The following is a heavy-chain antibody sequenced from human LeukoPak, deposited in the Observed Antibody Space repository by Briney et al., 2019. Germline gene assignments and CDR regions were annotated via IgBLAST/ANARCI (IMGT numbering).Heavy chain of an antibody. D-gene: IGHD2-15*01. V-gene: IGHV3-30*02. CDR3: AKAPVTTCSGAYCCPFDY. Sequence: PGGSLRLSCAASGLTFSSYAMNWVRQAPGKGLEWVAFIRYDGSNKYYADSVRGRFTISRDNSKNTLYLQMNSLRAEDAAVYYCAKAPVTTCSGAYCCPFDYWGQGTLVTVSS. CDR1: GLTFSSYA. J-gene: IGHJ4*02. CDR2: IRYDGSNK.